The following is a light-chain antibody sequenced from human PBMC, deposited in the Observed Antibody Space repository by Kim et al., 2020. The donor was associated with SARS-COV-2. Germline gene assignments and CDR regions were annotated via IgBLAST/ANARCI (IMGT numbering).Light chain of an antibody. CDR1: QSIGSS. J-gene: IGKJ2*01. CDR2: DTF. Sequence: PGESATISCRASQSIGSSLAWYQHKPCQTARVLIYDTFNRAPGIPARFSSSGTETDFTLTISSPASENFAVYYSHLRSNWYTFRQGTKLE. CDR3: HLRSNWYT. V-gene: IGKV3-11*01.